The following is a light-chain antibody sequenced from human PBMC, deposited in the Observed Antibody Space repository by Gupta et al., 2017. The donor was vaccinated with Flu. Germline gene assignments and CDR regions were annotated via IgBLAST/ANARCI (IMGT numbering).Light chain of an antibody. Sequence: DIVMTQSPLSLPVTPGEPASISCRSSQSLLHSNGYNYLDWYLQKPGQSPQLLIYLGSNRASGVPDRFSGSGSGTDFTLKISRVEAEDVGVYYCMQALQTPLTFGQGTRLGIK. CDR3: MQALQTPLT. CDR1: QSLLHSNGYNY. CDR2: LGS. J-gene: IGKJ5*01. V-gene: IGKV2-28*01.